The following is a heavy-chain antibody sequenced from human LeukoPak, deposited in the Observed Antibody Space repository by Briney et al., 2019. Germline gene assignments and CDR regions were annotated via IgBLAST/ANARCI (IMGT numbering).Heavy chain of an antibody. Sequence: GASVKVSCKAPGGTFSSYAISWVRQAPGQGLEWMGRIIPIFGIANYAQKFQGRVTITADKSTSTAYMELSSLRSEDTAVYYCARVQTHYGGNSYYYYGMDVWGQGTTVTVSS. CDR2: IIPIFGIA. CDR3: ARVQTHYGGNSYYYYGMDV. CDR1: GGTFSSYA. V-gene: IGHV1-69*04. D-gene: IGHD4-23*01. J-gene: IGHJ6*02.